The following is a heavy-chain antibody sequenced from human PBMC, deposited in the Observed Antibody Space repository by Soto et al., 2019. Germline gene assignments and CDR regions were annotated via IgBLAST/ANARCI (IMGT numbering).Heavy chain of an antibody. D-gene: IGHD1-1*01. J-gene: IGHJ6*02. CDR1: GGTFSSYA. CDR3: ARARVQLERHAFHYYGMDV. Sequence: QVQLVQSGAEVKKPGSSVKVSCKASGGTFSSYAISWVRQAPGQGLEWMGGIIPIFGTANYAQQFQGRVTITADESKRXAXTELSSLRSEDTDVYYCARARVQLERHAFHYYGMDVWGQGTTVTVSS. CDR2: IIPIFGTA. V-gene: IGHV1-69*12.